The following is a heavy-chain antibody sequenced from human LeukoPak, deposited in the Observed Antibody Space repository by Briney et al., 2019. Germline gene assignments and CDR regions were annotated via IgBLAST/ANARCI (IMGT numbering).Heavy chain of an antibody. CDR1: GYTFTGYY. CDR2: INSNSGGT. CDR3: AGEKVEGANWFDP. Sequence: APVKVSCKASGYTFTGYYMHWVRQAPGQGLEWMGWINSNSGGTNYAQKFQGRVTMTRDTSISTVYMELSRLRSDDTAVYYCAGEKVEGANWFDPWGQGTLVTVFS. D-gene: IGHD2-15*01. J-gene: IGHJ5*02. V-gene: IGHV1-2*02.